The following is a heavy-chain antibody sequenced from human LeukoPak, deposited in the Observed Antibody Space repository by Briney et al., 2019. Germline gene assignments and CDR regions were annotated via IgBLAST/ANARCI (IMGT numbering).Heavy chain of an antibody. CDR3: AKNRGNYYYFDY. Sequence: GGSLRLSCAASGFTFSSYAMSWVRQAPGKGLEWVSAISGSGDNTYYADSVKDRFTISRDKSKNTLYLQMNSLGAEDTAVYYCAKNRGNYYYFDYWGQGALVTVSS. D-gene: IGHD4-11*01. J-gene: IGHJ4*02. CDR2: ISGSGDNT. V-gene: IGHV3-23*01. CDR1: GFTFSSYA.